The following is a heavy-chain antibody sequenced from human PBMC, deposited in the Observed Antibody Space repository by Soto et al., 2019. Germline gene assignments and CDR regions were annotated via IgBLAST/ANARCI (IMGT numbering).Heavy chain of an antibody. CDR1: GYTFASFD. Sequence: QVQLVQSGAEVKKPGASVKVSCKASGYTFASFDINWVRQATGQGLEWVGWMNPNSGNTGYAQKFQGRVTMTRNTTRSTADRERGSRRSEDTAVYYWARGGLDLGELSLAYDYWGQGTLVTVSS. V-gene: IGHV1-8*01. D-gene: IGHD3-16*02. J-gene: IGHJ4*02. CDR3: ARGGLDLGELSLAYDY. CDR2: MNPNSGNT.